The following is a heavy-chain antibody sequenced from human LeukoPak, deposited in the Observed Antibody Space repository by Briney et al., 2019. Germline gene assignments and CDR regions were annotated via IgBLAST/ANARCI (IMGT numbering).Heavy chain of an antibody. Sequence: GGSLRHSCAASEFTFSSYAMSWVRQAPGKGLEWVSAISGSGGSTYYADSVKGRFTISRDNSKNTLYLQMNSLRAEDTAVYYCAKDGVTMIVVDNYFDYWGQGTLVTVSS. CDR3: AKDGVTMIVVDNYFDY. D-gene: IGHD3-22*01. V-gene: IGHV3-23*01. CDR2: ISGSGGST. CDR1: EFTFSSYA. J-gene: IGHJ4*02.